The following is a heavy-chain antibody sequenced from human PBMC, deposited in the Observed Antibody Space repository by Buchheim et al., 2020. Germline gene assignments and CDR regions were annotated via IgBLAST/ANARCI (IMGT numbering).Heavy chain of an antibody. CDR2: IYPSDSDT. D-gene: IGHD3-9*01. J-gene: IGHJ6*02. CDR1: GYSFTSYW. Sequence: QLVQSGAEVKKPGESLKISCKASGYSFTSYWIAWVRQMPGKGLELMGIIYPSDSDTRYSPSFQGQATISADKSITPAYLQWSSLKAADTAMYYCARHVPYFDILTGRSGGGTDVWGQGTT. CDR3: ARHVPYFDILTGRSGGGTDV. V-gene: IGHV5-51*01.